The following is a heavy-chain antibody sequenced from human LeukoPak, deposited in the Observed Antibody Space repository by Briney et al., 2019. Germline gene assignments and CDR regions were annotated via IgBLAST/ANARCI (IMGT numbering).Heavy chain of an antibody. D-gene: IGHD6-6*01. Sequence: SETLSLTCAVYGGSFSGYYWSWIRQPPGKGQEWIGEINHSGSTNYNPSLKSRVTISVDTSKNQFSLKLSSVTAADTAVYYCARGYIGSSLRYWGQGTLVTVSS. J-gene: IGHJ4*02. CDR1: GGSFSGYY. V-gene: IGHV4-34*01. CDR3: ARGYIGSSLRY. CDR2: INHSGST.